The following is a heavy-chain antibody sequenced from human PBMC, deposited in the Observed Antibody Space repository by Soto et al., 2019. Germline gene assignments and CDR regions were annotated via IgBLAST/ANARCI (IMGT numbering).Heavy chain of an antibody. D-gene: IGHD6-6*01. CDR2: IYYSGST. CDR1: GGSISSSSYY. Sequence: QLQLQESGPGLVKPSETLSLTCIVSGGSISSSSYYWGWIRQPPGKGLEWIGSIYYSGSTFYNPSLKSRVTISVDTSKIQLSLKLSSVTAADTAVFYCARHRARNWFDPWGQGTLVTGSS. CDR3: ARHRARNWFDP. J-gene: IGHJ5*02. V-gene: IGHV4-39*01.